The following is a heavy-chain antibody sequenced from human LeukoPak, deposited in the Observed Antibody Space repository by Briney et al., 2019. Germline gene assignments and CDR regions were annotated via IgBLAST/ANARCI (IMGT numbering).Heavy chain of an antibody. Sequence: PSETLSLTCTVSGGSISSGDYYWSWIRQPPGKGLEWIGYIYYSGSTYYNPSLKGRVTISVDTSKNQFSLKLSSVTAADTAVYYCARGRMLWLEDWFDPWGQGTLVTVSS. CDR3: ARGRMLWLEDWFDP. V-gene: IGHV4-30-4*01. CDR1: GGSISSGDYY. CDR2: IYYSGST. D-gene: IGHD5-18*01. J-gene: IGHJ5*02.